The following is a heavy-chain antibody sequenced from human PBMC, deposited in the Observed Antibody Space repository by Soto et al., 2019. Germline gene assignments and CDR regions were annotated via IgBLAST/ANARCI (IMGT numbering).Heavy chain of an antibody. V-gene: IGHV1-8*01. D-gene: IGHD4-17*01. CDR3: ASAQGDYAVYFDY. Sequence: QVQLVQSGAEVKKPGASVKVSCKASGYTFTSYDINWVRQATGQGLAWMGWMKPNSVNTGYAQKFQGRVTMTRNTSISTAYMELSSLISEDTAVYYCASAQGDYAVYFDYGGQGTLVTFSS. J-gene: IGHJ4*02. CDR1: GYTFTSYD. CDR2: MKPNSVNT.